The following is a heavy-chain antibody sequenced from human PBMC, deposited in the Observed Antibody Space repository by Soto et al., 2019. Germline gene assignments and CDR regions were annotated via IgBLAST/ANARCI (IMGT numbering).Heavy chain of an antibody. Sequence: PSETLSLTCTVSGGSVTSDEDYWSWIRQPPGKGLEWIGYIYYSGSTNYNPSLKSRVTISVDTSKNQFSLKLSSVTAADTAVYYCARGGAVVYDYVWGSYRQPSVIHSDWFDPWGQGTLVTVSS. D-gene: IGHD3-16*02. J-gene: IGHJ5*02. CDR3: ARGGAVVYDYVWGSYRQPSVIHSDWFDP. CDR1: GGSVTSDEDY. CDR2: IYYSGST. V-gene: IGHV4-61*08.